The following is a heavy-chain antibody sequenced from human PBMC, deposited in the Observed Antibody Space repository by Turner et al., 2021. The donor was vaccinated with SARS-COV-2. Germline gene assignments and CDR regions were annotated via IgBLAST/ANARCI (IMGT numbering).Heavy chain of an antibody. CDR3: ADTLHRDRMYYFDY. D-gene: IGHD2-2*02. CDR1: GFTFSIYA. Sequence: EVHLLESGGGLVQPGGSLRLSCAASGFTFSIYAMSWVRQAPGKGLEWVSAISGSDAGTYYADSVKGRFTISRDNSKNTLYLQMNSLRAEDTAIYYCADTLHRDRMYYFDYWGQGTLVTVSS. V-gene: IGHV3-23*01. J-gene: IGHJ4*02. CDR2: ISGSDAGT.